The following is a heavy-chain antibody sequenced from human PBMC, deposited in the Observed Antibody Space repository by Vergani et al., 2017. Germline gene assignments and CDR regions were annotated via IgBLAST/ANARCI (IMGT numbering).Heavy chain of an antibody. CDR3: ARHRTYTDS. V-gene: IGHV5-51*01. D-gene: IGHD3/OR15-3a*01. Sequence: EVELVQSGPEMRKPGESLKISCKGSEYSFGNYWIGWVPQMPGKGLEWMGIIYPADSDTRYSPSFQGQVTISADKSISTAFLQWDSLKASDTALYYCARHRTYTDSWGQGTLVTVSS. CDR1: EYSFGNYW. CDR2: IYPADSDT. J-gene: IGHJ4*02.